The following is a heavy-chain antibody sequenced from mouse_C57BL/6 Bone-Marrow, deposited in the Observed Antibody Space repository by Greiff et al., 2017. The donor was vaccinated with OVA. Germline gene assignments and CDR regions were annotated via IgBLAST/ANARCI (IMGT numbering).Heavy chain of an antibody. J-gene: IGHJ3*01. CDR1: GFNIKNTY. V-gene: IGHV14-3*01. CDR3: ARNPFYYGNPGWFAY. D-gene: IGHD2-1*01. Sequence: VQLKQSVAELVRPGASVKLSCTASGFNIKNTYMHWVKQRPEQGLEWIGRIDPANGNTKYAPKFQGKATITADTSSNTAYLQLSSLTSEDTAIYYCARNPFYYGNPGWFAYWGQGTLVTVSA. CDR2: IDPANGNT.